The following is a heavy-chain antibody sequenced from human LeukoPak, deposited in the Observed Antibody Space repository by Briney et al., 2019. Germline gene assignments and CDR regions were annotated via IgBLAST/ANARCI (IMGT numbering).Heavy chain of an antibody. D-gene: IGHD3-10*01. V-gene: IGHV3-7*01. CDR1: GFTFSSYW. CDR2: IKQDGSEK. Sequence: GGSLRLSCAASGFTFSSYWMSWVRQAPGKGLEWVANIKQDGSEKYYVDSVKGRFTISRDNAKNSLYLQMNSLRAEDTAVYYCARGRRGSGSYPHFDYWGQGTLVTVSS. CDR3: ARGRRGSGSYPHFDY. J-gene: IGHJ4*02.